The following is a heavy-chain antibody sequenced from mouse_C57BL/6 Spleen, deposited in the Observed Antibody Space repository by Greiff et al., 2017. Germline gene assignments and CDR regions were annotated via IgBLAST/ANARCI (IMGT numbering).Heavy chain of an antibody. CDR3: ARFYDGYYYAMDY. Sequence: VQLQQSGAELVRPGTSVKVSCKASGYAFTNYLIEWVKQRPGQGLEWIGVINPGSGGTNYNEKFKGKATLTADKSSSTAYMQLSSLTSEDSAVDFCARFYDGYYYAMDYWGQGTSVTVSS. V-gene: IGHV1-54*01. CDR2: INPGSGGT. J-gene: IGHJ4*01. CDR1: GYAFTNYL. D-gene: IGHD2-3*01.